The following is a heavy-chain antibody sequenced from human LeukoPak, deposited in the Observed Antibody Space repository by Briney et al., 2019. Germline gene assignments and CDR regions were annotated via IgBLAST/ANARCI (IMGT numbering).Heavy chain of an antibody. J-gene: IGHJ4*02. D-gene: IGHD3-22*01. Sequence: GGSLRLSCAVSGITLSNYGMTWVRQAPGKGLEWVAGISDTGGRTNYADSVKGRSTISRDNPKNTLYLQMNSLRAEDTAVYFCAKRGVVIRVILVGFHKEAYYFASWGQGALVTVSS. V-gene: IGHV3-23*01. CDR2: ISDTGGRT. CDR1: GITLSNYG. CDR3: AKRGVVIRVILVGFHKEAYYFAS.